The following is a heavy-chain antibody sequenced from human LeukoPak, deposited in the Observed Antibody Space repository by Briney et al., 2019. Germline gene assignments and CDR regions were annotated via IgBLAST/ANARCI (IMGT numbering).Heavy chain of an antibody. CDR2: INYSGNT. CDR1: GGSFSGYY. V-gene: IGHV4-34*01. Sequence: SETLSLTCAVYGGSFSGYYWSWIRQPPGKGLGWIGEINYSGNTNYNPSLKSRVTISLDTSKNQFSLKLSSVTAADTAVYYCARETRGYYVSGNYYFDYWGQGSLVTVSS. CDR3: ARETRGYYVSGNYYFDY. J-gene: IGHJ4*02. D-gene: IGHD3-10*01.